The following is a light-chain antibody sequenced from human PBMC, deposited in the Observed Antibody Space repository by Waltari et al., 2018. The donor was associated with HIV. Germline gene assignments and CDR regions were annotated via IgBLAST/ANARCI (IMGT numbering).Light chain of an antibody. CDR3: AAWDDSLSGWV. CDR2: RNS. CDR1: SSNIGDKY. Sequence: QSALTQPPSTSGTPGQTVTIPCSGSSSNIGDKYVSWYQQLPGTAPNLLIYRNSQRPSGVRDRFSGSKYGTSASLAINDLRSEDEAEYHCAAWDDSLSGWVFGGGTNLTVL. V-gene: IGLV1-47*01. J-gene: IGLJ3*02.